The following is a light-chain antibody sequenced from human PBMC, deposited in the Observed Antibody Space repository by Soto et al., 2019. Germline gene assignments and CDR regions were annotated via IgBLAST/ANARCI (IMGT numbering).Light chain of an antibody. Sequence: QAVVTQESSLTVSPGGTVTLTCDSSIDTVTTSHWPYWFQQKPGQAPKTLIYDTTNRHSWTPARFSGSILGGKAALILSGAQPEDEAEYYCSSYAGNNIFVIFGGGTKVTVL. CDR1: IDTVTTSHW. CDR3: SSYAGNNIFVI. J-gene: IGLJ2*01. V-gene: IGLV7-46*01. CDR2: DTT.